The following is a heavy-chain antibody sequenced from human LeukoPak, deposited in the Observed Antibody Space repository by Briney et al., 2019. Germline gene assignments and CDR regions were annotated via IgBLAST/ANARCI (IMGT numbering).Heavy chain of an antibody. D-gene: IGHD3-9*01. J-gene: IGHJ4*02. Sequence: GESLKISCKGSGYSFTSYWIGWVRQMPGKGLEWMGIIYPGDSDTRYSPSFQGQVTISADKSINTAYLQWNSLKASDTAIYYCTRSPDIDILTGYSRYYFDYWGQGTLVTVSS. CDR3: TRSPDIDILTGYSRYYFDY. V-gene: IGHV5-51*01. CDR2: IYPGDSDT. CDR1: GYSFTSYW.